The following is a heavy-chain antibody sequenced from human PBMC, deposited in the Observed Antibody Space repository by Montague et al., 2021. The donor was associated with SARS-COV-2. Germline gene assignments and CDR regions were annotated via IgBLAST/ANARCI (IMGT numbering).Heavy chain of an antibody. Sequence: SLRLSCAASGFTFSKFGMNWVRQAPGKGLEWVSPIDPAGGATYYADSVRGRFAISRDNSKNTLSLQMDSLTADDTAVYYCASSNFFAYWGQGTLITVSS. CDR1: GFTFSKFG. D-gene: IGHD6-6*01. CDR3: ASSNFFAY. J-gene: IGHJ4*02. CDR2: IDPAGGAT. V-gene: IGHV3-23*01.